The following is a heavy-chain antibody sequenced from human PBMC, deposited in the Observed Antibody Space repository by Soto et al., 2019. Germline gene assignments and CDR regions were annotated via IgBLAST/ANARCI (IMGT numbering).Heavy chain of an antibody. Sequence: PSQTLSLTCAISGDSVPSDSAAWNWIRQSPSRGLEWLGRTYYRSKWYNDYAVSVKSRITINPDTSKNLFSLQLNSATPEDTAVYYCTRTMAVAVWFDPWGQGTLVTVSS. CDR2: TYYRSKWYN. V-gene: IGHV6-1*01. CDR3: TRTMAVAVWFDP. D-gene: IGHD6-19*01. J-gene: IGHJ5*02. CDR1: GDSVPSDSAA.